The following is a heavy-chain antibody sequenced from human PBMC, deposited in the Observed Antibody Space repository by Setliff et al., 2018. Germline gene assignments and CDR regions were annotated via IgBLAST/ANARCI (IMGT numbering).Heavy chain of an antibody. Sequence: PSETLSLTCSVSGGAVSGDYWTWIRQPPGKGLEYIGYINYSGSTNYNPSLKSRVTISVDMSKSQFSLKLTSVPAADTAVYYCVREGYSEYFQDWGRGTLVTVSS. CDR1: GGAVSGDY. D-gene: IGHD1-1*01. V-gene: IGHV4-59*02. CDR3: VREGYSEYFQD. CDR2: INYSGST. J-gene: IGHJ1*01.